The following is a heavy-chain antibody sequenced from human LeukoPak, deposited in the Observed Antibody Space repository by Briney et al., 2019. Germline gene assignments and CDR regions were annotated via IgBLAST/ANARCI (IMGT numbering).Heavy chain of an antibody. CDR3: AIWGTGSFSDPAFDY. CDR1: GFTVSSNY. D-gene: IGHD1-26*01. CDR2: FDPEDGET. Sequence: TGGSLRLSCAASGFTVSSNYMSWVRQAPGKGLEWMGGFDPEDGETIYAQKFQGRVTMTEDTSTDTAYMELTSLTSEDTAVYYCAIWGTGSFSDPAFDYWGQGTLVTVSS. V-gene: IGHV1-24*01. J-gene: IGHJ4*02.